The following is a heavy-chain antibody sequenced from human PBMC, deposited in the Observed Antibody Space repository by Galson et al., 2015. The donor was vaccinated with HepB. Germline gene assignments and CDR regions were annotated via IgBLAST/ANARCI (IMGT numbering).Heavy chain of an antibody. V-gene: IGHV5-51*01. CDR2: IFPGDSDT. CDR1: AYIFTSYW. J-gene: IGHJ4*02. Sequence: QSGAEVKKPGESLKISCKGSAYIFTSYWIGWVRQMPGKGLEWMGIIFPGDSDTRYSPSFQGQVTISADKSIGTAYLQWSSLKASDTAMYYCARATDYYDSIGVRTPYTFDDWGQGTLVTVSS. CDR3: ARATDYYDSIGVRTPYTFDD. D-gene: IGHD3-22*01.